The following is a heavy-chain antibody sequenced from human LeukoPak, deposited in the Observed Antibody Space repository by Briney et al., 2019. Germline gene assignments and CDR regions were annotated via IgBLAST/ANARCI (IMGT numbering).Heavy chain of an antibody. CDR3: ARGPLNSGYDAYYFDY. CDR2: MNPNSGNT. D-gene: IGHD5-12*01. J-gene: IGHJ4*02. CDR1: GYTFTSYD. Sequence: ASVKVSCKASGYTFTSYDINGVRQATGQGLEWWGWMNPNSGNTGYAQKFQGRVTMTRNTSISTAYMELSSLRSEDTAVYYCARGPLNSGYDAYYFDYWGQGTLVTVPS. V-gene: IGHV1-8*01.